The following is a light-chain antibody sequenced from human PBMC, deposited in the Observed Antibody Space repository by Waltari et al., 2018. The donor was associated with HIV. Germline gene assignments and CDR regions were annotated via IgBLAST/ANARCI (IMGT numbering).Light chain of an antibody. CDR3: QQYGSSPLIT. V-gene: IGKV3-20*01. Sequence: EIVLTQSPGTLSLSPGERATLSCRASQSLSSTYLAWSHQKPGQAPRLLHYGASRRATGIPDRFSGSGSGTDFTLTISRLEPEDFAVYYCQQYGSSPLITFGQGTRLEIK. CDR1: QSLSSTY. CDR2: GAS. J-gene: IGKJ5*01.